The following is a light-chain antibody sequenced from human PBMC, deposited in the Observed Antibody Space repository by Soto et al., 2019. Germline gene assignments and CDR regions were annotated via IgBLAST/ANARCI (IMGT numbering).Light chain of an antibody. Sequence: QSVLTQPPSASGTPGQRVTISCSRSSSHIGTNSVNWYQQLPGTSPKLLIYNNNQRPSGVPDRFSGSKSGTSASLAISGLQSEDEADYYCAAWDDSLNGLIFGGGTQLTVL. J-gene: IGLJ2*01. CDR2: NNN. V-gene: IGLV1-44*01. CDR3: AAWDDSLNGLI. CDR1: SSHIGTNS.